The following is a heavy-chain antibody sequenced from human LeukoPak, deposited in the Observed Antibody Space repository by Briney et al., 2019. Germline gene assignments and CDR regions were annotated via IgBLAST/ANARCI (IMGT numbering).Heavy chain of an antibody. CDR2: IYYSGST. Sequence: SETLSLTCTVSNDSFSSYYWSWIRQPPGKGLEWIGYIYYSGSTNYNPSLKSRVTISVDTSKNQFSLKVTSVTAADTAVYYCARRGGSGRSFDYWGQGTLVTVSS. V-gene: IGHV4-59*01. CDR3: ARRGGSGRSFDY. D-gene: IGHD3-10*01. J-gene: IGHJ4*02. CDR1: NDSFSSYY.